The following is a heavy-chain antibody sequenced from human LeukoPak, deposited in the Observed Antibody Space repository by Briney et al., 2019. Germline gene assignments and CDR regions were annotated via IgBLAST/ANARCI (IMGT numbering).Heavy chain of an antibody. D-gene: IGHD5-12*01. V-gene: IGHV1-2*02. Sequence: ASVKVSCKASGDTFTGYYMHWVRQAPGQGLEWMGWINPNSGGTNYAQKFQGRVTMTRDTSISTAYMELSSLRSDDTAVYYCARVDAIVATTPDYWGQGTLVTVSS. CDR2: INPNSGGT. CDR1: GDTFTGYY. CDR3: ARVDAIVATTPDY. J-gene: IGHJ4*02.